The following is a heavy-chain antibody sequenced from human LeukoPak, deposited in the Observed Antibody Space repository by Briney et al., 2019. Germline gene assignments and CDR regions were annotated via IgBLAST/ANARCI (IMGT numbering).Heavy chain of an antibody. CDR2: ISGSGATT. CDR1: GFTFSSYA. J-gene: IGHJ4*02. D-gene: IGHD3-10*01. CDR3: AKVGPHYGSAYYFDY. V-gene: IGHV3-23*01. Sequence: GGSLRLSCAASGFTFSSYAMSWVRQAPGKGLEWVSGISGSGATTYYADSVKGRFTISRDNSKNTLYLQMNSLRAEDTAVYYCAKVGPHYGSAYYFDYWGQGTLVTVSS.